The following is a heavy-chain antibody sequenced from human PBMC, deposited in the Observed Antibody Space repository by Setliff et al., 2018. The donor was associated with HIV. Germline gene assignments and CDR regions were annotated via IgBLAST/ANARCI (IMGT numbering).Heavy chain of an antibody. J-gene: IGHJ5*02. V-gene: IGHV1-2*06. D-gene: IGHD3-10*01. Sequence: ASVKVSCKASGYTFTAYYIHWVRQAPGQGLEWMGRINPNSGGTHYAHKFQDRVTMTRDTSISTAYMELSRLTSDDTAVYYCARLNSYGSERIWLDPWGQGTQVTVSS. CDR2: INPNSGGT. CDR3: ARLNSYGSERIWLDP. CDR1: GYTFTAYY.